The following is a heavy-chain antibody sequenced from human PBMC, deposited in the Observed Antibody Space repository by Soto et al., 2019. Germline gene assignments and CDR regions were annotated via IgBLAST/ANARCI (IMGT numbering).Heavy chain of an antibody. CDR1: GGSISSSSYC. Sequence: QLQLQESGPGLVKPSETLSLTCTVSGGSISSSSYCWGWIRQPPGKGLEWIGSMCYSATTFYNPSLKSRLTLSEDTSKSHFSLNLSSVTAADTAVYYCARRGGFPYNFDYWGQGTLVTVSS. D-gene: IGHD3-16*01. V-gene: IGHV4-39*02. CDR2: MCYSATT. CDR3: ARRGGFPYNFDY. J-gene: IGHJ4*02.